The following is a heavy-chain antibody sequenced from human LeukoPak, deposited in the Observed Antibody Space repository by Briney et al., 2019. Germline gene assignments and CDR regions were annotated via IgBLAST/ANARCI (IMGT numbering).Heavy chain of an antibody. CDR2: INHSGST. J-gene: IGHJ4*02. V-gene: IGHV4-34*01. D-gene: IGHD2-15*01. CDR1: GGSFSGYY. CDR3: ARLFYCSGGSCYPYFDY. Sequence: PSETLSLTCAVYGGSFSGYYWSWIRQPPGKGLEWIGEINHSGSTNYNPSLKSRVTISVDTSKNQFSLKLSSVTAADTAVYYCARLFYCSGGSCYPYFDYWGQGTLVTVSS.